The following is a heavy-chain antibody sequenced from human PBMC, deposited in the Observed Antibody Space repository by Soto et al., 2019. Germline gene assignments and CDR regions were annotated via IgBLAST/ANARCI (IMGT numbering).Heavy chain of an antibody. CDR2: IQYNCYS. CDR1: GGSITNYY. Sequence: QLQLQESGPGLVKPSETLSLTCTVSGGSITNYYCRWFRQPPGKELEWLGYIQYNCYSAYNLSLKRRVQMSMAASKTQYSLMPASVTAMNTAVYYCERHGFGSLHGLVDLWGQGTTVIVSS. V-gene: IGHV4-59*08. J-gene: IGHJ6*02. D-gene: IGHD3-10*01. CDR3: ERHGFGSLHGLVDL.